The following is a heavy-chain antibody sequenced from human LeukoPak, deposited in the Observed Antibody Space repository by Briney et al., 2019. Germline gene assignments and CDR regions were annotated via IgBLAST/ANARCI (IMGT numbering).Heavy chain of an antibody. Sequence: SVKVSCKASGGTFSSYAISWVRQAPGQGLEWMGGIIPIFGTANYAQKFQGRVTITADESTSTAYMELSSLGSEDTAVYYCARLGIGGGDCYSCAFDIWGQGTMVTVSS. J-gene: IGHJ3*02. CDR1: GGTFSSYA. V-gene: IGHV1-69*13. CDR2: IIPIFGTA. D-gene: IGHD2-21*01. CDR3: ARLGIGGGDCYSCAFDI.